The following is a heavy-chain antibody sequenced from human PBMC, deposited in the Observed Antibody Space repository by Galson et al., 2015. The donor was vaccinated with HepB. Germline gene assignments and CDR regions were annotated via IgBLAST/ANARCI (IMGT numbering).Heavy chain of an antibody. V-gene: IGHV3-30*04. D-gene: IGHD4-11*01. CDR3: ARDYRSDWYFDL. Sequence: PLRLSCAASGFTFSSYAMHWVRQAPGKGLEWVAVISYDGSNKYYADSVKGRFTISRDNSKNTLYLQMNSLRAEDTAVYYCARDYRSDWYFDLWGRGTLVTVSS. J-gene: IGHJ2*01. CDR2: ISYDGSNK. CDR1: GFTFSSYA.